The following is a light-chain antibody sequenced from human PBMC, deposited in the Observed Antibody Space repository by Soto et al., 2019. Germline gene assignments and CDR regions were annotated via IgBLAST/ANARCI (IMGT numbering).Light chain of an antibody. Sequence: EIVLTQSPGTLSLSPGERATLSCRASQSVSNDYLAWSQQKPGQAPRLLMYGAASMAAGTPDRFRGSGYGTDFSLTISRLEPGEFVVYYCQQYGSSPRTFGQGTK. V-gene: IGKV3-20*01. CDR1: QSVSNDY. J-gene: IGKJ1*01. CDR3: QQYGSSPRT. CDR2: GAA.